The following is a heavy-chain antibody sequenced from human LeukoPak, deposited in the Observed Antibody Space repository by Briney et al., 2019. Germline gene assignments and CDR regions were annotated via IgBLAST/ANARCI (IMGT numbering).Heavy chain of an antibody. CDR2: ISGSGGST. CDR3: AKDWSVIVGANLALDY. V-gene: IGHV3-23*01. CDR1: GFTVSSKY. Sequence: GGSLRLSCAASGFTVSSKYMSWVRQAPGKGLEWVSAISGSGGSTYYADSVKGRFTISRDNSKNTLYLQMNSLRAEDTAVYYCAKDWSVIVGANLALDYWGQGTLVTVSS. D-gene: IGHD1-26*01. J-gene: IGHJ4*02.